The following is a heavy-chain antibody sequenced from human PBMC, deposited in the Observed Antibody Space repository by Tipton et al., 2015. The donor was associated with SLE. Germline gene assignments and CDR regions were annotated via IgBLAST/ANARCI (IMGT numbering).Heavy chain of an antibody. D-gene: IGHD2-8*02. CDR3: ARRGVVSRFDP. CDR2: IYYTGST. CDR1: GASISGYY. V-gene: IGHV4-59*08. J-gene: IGHJ5*02. Sequence: TLSLTCTVSGASISGYYWSWIRQSPGKGLEWMGYIYYTGSTNYSPSLKSRVTISVDTSKKQLSLKLSSVTAADTAVYYCARRGVVSRFDPWGQGTLVTVSS.